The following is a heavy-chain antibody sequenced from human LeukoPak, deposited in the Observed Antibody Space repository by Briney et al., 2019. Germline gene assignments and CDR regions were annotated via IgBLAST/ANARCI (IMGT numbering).Heavy chain of an antibody. CDR2: ISSSGSTI. V-gene: IGHV3-48*03. Sequence: GGSLRLSCAASGFTFSSYEMNWVRQAPGKGLEWVSYISSSGSTIYYADTEKGRFTISRDNAKNPLYLQMNSLRAEDTAVYYCAELGITMIGGVWGKGTTVTISS. J-gene: IGHJ6*04. CDR3: AELGITMIGGV. D-gene: IGHD3-10*02. CDR1: GFTFSSYE.